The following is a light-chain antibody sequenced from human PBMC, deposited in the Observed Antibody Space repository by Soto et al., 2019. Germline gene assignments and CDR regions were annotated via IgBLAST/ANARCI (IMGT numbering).Light chain of an antibody. CDR1: SSDVGAFNY. CDR2: DVS. J-gene: IGLJ3*02. V-gene: IGLV2-14*03. Sequence: QSFLTQPASVSGSPGQSITISCTGTSSDVGAFNYVSWYQHHPGKAPKLMIFDVSNRPSGVSSRFSGSKSANTASLTISGLQAEDEADYYCSSHSRISTLVFGGGTKVTVL. CDR3: SSHSRISTLV.